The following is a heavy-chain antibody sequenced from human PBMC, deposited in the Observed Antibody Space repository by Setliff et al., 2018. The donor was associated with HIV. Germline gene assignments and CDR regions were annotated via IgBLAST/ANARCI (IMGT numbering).Heavy chain of an antibody. Sequence: ASVKVSCKASGYTFTTYGVNWVRQAPGQGLEWMGWINSYNGNTKFAQKFQGRVTMTTDTSTTTAFMALRSLKADDTGIYYCSRSGVPPYYYYGMDVWGQGTTVTVS. CDR3: SRSGVPPYYYYGMDV. CDR2: INSYNGNT. D-gene: IGHD3-10*01. CDR1: GYTFTTYG. V-gene: IGHV1-18*04. J-gene: IGHJ6*02.